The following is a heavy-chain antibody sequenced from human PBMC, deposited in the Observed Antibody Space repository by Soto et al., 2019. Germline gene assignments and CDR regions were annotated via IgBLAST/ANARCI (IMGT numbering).Heavy chain of an antibody. CDR2: INPSGGRT. Sequence: QVQLVQSGTEVKKPGASVKVSCKASGYTFTTHYMHWVRQAPGQGLEWMGIINPSGGRTTYALKFQGRVTITSDTSTNTVYVELTSLRSEDTAIYFCARAGENYGSGTFSPPWRYYFNSWGQGTLVTVSS. D-gene: IGHD3-10*01. V-gene: IGHV1-46*01. J-gene: IGHJ4*02. CDR1: GYTFTTHY. CDR3: ARAGENYGSGTFSPPWRYYFNS.